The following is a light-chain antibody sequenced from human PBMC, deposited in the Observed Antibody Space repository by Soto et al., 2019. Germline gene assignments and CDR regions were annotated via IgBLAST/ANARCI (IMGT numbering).Light chain of an antibody. V-gene: IGKV3-15*01. J-gene: IGKJ1*01. CDR3: QQYDNWPPWT. CDR1: QSVSSN. CDR2: GAS. Sequence: ETVMTQSPATLSVSPGEGATLSCRASQSVSSNLAWYQQKPGQAPRLLIYGASTRATGIPARFSGSGSGTEFTLTISNLQSEDFAVYSCQQYDNWPPWTFGQGTKVDSK.